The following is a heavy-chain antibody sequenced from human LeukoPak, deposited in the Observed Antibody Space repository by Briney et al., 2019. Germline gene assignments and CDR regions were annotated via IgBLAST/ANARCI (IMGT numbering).Heavy chain of an antibody. J-gene: IGHJ5*02. D-gene: IGHD3-10*01. CDR2: IWYDGSNK. CDR1: GFTFSSYD. CDR3: ARLEVRGVIGP. V-gene: IGHV3-33*03. Sequence: GGSLRLSCAASGFTFSSYDMHWVRQAPGKGLEWVAVIWYDGSNKYYADSVKGRFTISRDNSKNTLYLQMNSLRAEDTAVYYCARLEVRGVIGPWGQGTLVRVSS.